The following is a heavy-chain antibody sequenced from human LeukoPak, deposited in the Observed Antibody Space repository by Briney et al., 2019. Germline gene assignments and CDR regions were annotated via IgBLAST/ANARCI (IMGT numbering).Heavy chain of an antibody. CDR3: ATGHSNFDY. Sequence: GGSLRLSCAASGFTFAGYVMNWVRQAPGKGLEWVSGISGSGGSTYYADSVKGRFTISRDNSKNTLYLQMNSLRAEDTAVYYCATGHSNFDYWGQGTLVTVSS. V-gene: IGHV3-23*01. CDR1: GFTFAGYV. D-gene: IGHD2/OR15-2a*01. CDR2: ISGSGGST. J-gene: IGHJ4*02.